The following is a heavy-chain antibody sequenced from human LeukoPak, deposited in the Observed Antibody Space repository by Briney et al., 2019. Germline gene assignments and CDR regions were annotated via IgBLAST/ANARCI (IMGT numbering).Heavy chain of an antibody. J-gene: IGHJ4*02. D-gene: IGHD3-3*01. Sequence: SETLSLTCTVAGASISSHYWSWIRQPPGKRLEWIGYISYSGNTDYNPSLKSRVTISVDTSKNQLSLKMSSVTAADTAVYYCARAGGDITSSQDLDFWGQGTLVTVSS. CDR1: GASISSHY. V-gene: IGHV4-59*11. CDR2: ISYSGNT. CDR3: ARAGGDITSSQDLDF.